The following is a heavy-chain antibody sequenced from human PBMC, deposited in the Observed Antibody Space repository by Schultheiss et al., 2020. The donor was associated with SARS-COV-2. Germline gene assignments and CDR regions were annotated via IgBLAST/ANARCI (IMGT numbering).Heavy chain of an antibody. CDR3: ARGGLTPGITATTSNWFDP. CDR1: GYSISSSSYY. J-gene: IGHJ5*02. V-gene: IGHV4-39*07. D-gene: IGHD1-7*01. CDR2: IYYSGST. Sequence: SQTLSLTCTVSGYSISSSSYYWGWIRQPPGKGLEWIGSIYYSGSTNYNPSLKSRVTISVDTSKNQFSLKLSSVTAADTAVYYCARGGLTPGITATTSNWFDPWGQGTLVTVSS.